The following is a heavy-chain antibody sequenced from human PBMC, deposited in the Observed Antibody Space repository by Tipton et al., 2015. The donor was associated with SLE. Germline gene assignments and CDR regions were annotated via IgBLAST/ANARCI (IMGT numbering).Heavy chain of an antibody. D-gene: IGHD6-19*01. CDR2: IDHSRST. CDR1: GYSISSGYY. J-gene: IGHJ6*02. Sequence: TLPLTCTVSGYSISSGYYWGWIRQPPGKGLEWIGEIDHSRSTYYNPSLKSRVTISVDTSKNQFSLKLSSVTAAGTAVYYCARQGSSGWYGRSGMDVWGQGTTVTVSS. CDR3: ARQGSSGWYGRSGMDV. V-gene: IGHV4-38-2*02.